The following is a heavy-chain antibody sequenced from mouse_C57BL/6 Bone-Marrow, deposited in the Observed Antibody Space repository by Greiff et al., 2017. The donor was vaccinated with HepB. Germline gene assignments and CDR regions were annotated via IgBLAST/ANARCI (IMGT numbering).Heavy chain of an antibody. V-gene: IGHV1-55*01. CDR2: IYPGSGST. J-gene: IGHJ3*01. CDR3: AREENSSGYVAWFAY. D-gene: IGHD3-2*02. CDR1: GYTFTSYL. Sequence: QVQLQQPGAELVKPGASVKMSCKASGYTFTSYLITWVKQRPGQGLEWIGDIYPGSGSTNYNEKFKSKATLTVDTSSSTAYMQLSSLTSEDSAVYYCAREENSSGYVAWFAYWGQGTLVTVSA.